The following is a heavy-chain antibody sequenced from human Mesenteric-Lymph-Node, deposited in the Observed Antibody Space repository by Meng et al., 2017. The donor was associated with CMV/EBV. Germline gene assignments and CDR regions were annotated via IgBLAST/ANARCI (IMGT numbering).Heavy chain of an antibody. CDR3: ARSPYDDHPDY. D-gene: IGHD4-17*01. J-gene: IGHJ4*02. V-gene: IGHV3-30*02. CDR1: GFTFSYYT. CDR2: IRYDESNK. Sequence: GESLKISCAASGFTFSYYTMNWVRQAPGKGLEWVAFIRYDESNKLYPDSVKGRFTISRDSSKNTVYLQMTSLRPEDTAVYYCARSPYDDHPDYWGQGTLVTVSS.